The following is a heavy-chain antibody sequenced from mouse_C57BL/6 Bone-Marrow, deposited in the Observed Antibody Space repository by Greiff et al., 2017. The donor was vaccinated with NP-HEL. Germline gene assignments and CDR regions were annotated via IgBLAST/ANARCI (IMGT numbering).Heavy chain of an antibody. V-gene: IGHV5-4*01. CDR2: ISDGGSYT. CDR3: ASDRVLGAY. Sequence: EVQLVESGGGLVKPGGSLKLSCAASGFTFSSYAMSWVRQTPEKRLEWVATISDGGSYTYYPDNVKGRFTISRDNAKNNLYLQMSHLKSEDTAMYYCASDRVLGAYWGQGTLVTVSA. CDR1: GFTFSSYA. J-gene: IGHJ3*01. D-gene: IGHD3-1*01.